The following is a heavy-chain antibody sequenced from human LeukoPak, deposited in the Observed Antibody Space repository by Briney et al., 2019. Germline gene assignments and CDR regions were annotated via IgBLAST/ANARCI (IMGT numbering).Heavy chain of an antibody. Sequence: PGGSLRLSCAASGFTFSSYAMSWVRQAPGKGLEWVSAISGSCGSTYYADSVKGRFTISRDNSKNTLYLQMNSLRAEDTAVYYCAKGRLDWLSLDYWGQRTLVTVSS. V-gene: IGHV3-23*01. CDR3: AKGRLDWLSLDY. D-gene: IGHD3-9*01. J-gene: IGHJ4*02. CDR1: GFTFSSYA. CDR2: ISGSCGST.